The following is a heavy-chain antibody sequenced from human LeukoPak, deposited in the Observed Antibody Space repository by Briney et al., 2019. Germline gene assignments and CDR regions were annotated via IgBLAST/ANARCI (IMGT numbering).Heavy chain of an antibody. CDR3: ATGVFCATTTCPGYQHYYYFLDV. D-gene: IGHD1-1*01. CDR2: FDRKNGDT. J-gene: IGHJ6*03. Sequence: ASVKVSCKVSGFTLADLSMHWVRQAPGKGLEWVGGFDRKNGDTIYAQRFRGRVTLTEDTSTGTAYMDLSSLSADDTAVYYCATGVFCATTTCPGYQHYYYFLDVWGKGTTVTVSS. CDR1: GFTLADLS. V-gene: IGHV1-24*01.